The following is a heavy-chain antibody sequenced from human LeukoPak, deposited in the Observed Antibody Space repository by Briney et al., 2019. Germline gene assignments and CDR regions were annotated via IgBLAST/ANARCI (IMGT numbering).Heavy chain of an antibody. Sequence: SETLSLTCTVSGGSISSGGYYWSWIRQHPGKGLEWIGYIYYSGSTYYNPSLKSRVTISVDTSKNQFSLKLSSVTAADTAVYYCARDLGYYDSSEGAFDIWGQGTMVTVSP. D-gene: IGHD3-22*01. J-gene: IGHJ3*02. CDR2: IYYSGST. CDR1: GGSISSGGYY. V-gene: IGHV4-31*03. CDR3: ARDLGYYDSSEGAFDI.